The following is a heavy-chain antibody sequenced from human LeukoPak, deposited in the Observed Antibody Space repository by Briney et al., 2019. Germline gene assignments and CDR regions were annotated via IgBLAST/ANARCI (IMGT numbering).Heavy chain of an antibody. J-gene: IGHJ4*02. V-gene: IGHV3-74*01. CDR2: INGDGRTT. CDR3: VRGGSGWYVGDY. CDR1: GFTFSGYW. D-gene: IGHD6-19*01. Sequence: GGSLRLSCAAAGFTFSGYWMHWVRQAPGKGLVWVSRINGDGRTTNYADSVKGRFTISRDNAKNTLYLQMNSLGVEDTAVYYCVRGGSGWYVGDYWGQGTLVSVSS.